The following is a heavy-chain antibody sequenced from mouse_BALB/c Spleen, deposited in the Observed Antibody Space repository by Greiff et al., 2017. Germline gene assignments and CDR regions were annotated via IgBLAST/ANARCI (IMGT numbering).Heavy chain of an antibody. J-gene: IGHJ4*01. CDR3: ARENLYYAMDY. CDR1: GFTFSDYY. Sequence: EVQVVESGGGLVKPGGSLKLSCAASGFTFSDYYMYWVRQTPEKRLEWVATISDGGSYTYYPDSVKGRFTISRDNAKNNLYLQMSSLKSEDTAMYYCARENLYYAMDYWGQGTSVTVSS. CDR2: ISDGGSYT. V-gene: IGHV5-4*02.